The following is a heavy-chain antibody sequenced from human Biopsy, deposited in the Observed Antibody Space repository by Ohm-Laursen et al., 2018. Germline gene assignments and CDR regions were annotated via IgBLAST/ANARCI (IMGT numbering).Heavy chain of an antibody. J-gene: IGHJ2*01. Sequence: SETLSFTCTVSGGSISSYYWSWIRQPPGKGLVWIGYIYYTGSPYYNPSLKRRFTISIDTSMNHLSLMLTSVTAADTAVYYCARHAPSYSGSYWRYFDLWGRGTLVTVSS. D-gene: IGHD1-26*01. CDR2: IYYTGSP. CDR1: GGSISSYY. V-gene: IGHV4-59*08. CDR3: ARHAPSYSGSYWRYFDL.